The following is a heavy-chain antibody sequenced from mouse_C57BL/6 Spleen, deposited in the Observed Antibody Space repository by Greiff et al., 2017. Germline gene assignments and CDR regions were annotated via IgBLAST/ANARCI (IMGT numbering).Heavy chain of an antibody. J-gene: IGHJ4*01. CDR3: ARSLRYDYDGAFYAMDY. CDR2: IDPSDSET. CDR1: GYTFTSYW. D-gene: IGHD2-4*01. Sequence: QVQLQQPGAELVRPGSSVKLSCKASGYTFTSYWMHWVKQRPIQGLEWIGNIDPSDSETHYNQKFKDKATLTVDKSSSTAYMQHSSLTSEDSAVYYCARSLRYDYDGAFYAMDYWGQGTSVTVSS. V-gene: IGHV1-52*01.